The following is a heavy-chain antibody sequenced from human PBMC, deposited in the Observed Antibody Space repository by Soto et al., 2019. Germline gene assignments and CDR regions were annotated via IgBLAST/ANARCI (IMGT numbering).Heavy chain of an antibody. CDR2: ISAYNGNT. CDR3: ARVRYYDSSGPTSTDAFDI. D-gene: IGHD3-22*01. J-gene: IGHJ3*02. CDR1: GYTFTSYG. V-gene: IGHV1-18*01. Sequence: GASVKVSCKASGYTFTSYGISWVRQAPGQGLEWMGWISAYNGNTNYAQKLQGRVTMTTDTSTSTAYMELRSLRSDDTAVYYCARVRYYDSSGPTSTDAFDIWGQGTMVTVS.